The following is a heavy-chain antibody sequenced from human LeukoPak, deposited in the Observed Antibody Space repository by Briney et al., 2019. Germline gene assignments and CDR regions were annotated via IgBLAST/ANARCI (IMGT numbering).Heavy chain of an antibody. D-gene: IGHD3-16*02. CDR1: GFTFYSYA. CDR3: AKNDYVWGSYRFAGTEFDY. CDR2: LSGGGGST. Sequence: GGYLRLSYAASGFTFYSYAMSWVRQAPGKGLEWVSDLSGGGGSTYYADPVKGRFTISRDNSKNTLYLQMNSLRAEDTAVYYCAKNDYVWGSYRFAGTEFDYWGQGTLVTVSS. V-gene: IGHV3-23*01. J-gene: IGHJ4*02.